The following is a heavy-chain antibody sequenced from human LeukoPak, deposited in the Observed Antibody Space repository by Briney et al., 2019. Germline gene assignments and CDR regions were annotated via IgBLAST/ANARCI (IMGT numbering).Heavy chain of an antibody. J-gene: IGHJ4*02. CDR1: GYTFTGYY. D-gene: IGHD3-3*01. CDR3: ARDPKGVLRFLEWLSIDY. CDR2: INPNSGGT. Sequence: ASVKVSCKASGYTFTGYYMHWVRQAPGQGLEWMGWINPNSGGTNYAQKFQGWVTMTRDTSISTAYMELSRLRSDDTAVYYCARDPKGVLRFLEWLSIDYWGQGTLVTVSS. V-gene: IGHV1-2*04.